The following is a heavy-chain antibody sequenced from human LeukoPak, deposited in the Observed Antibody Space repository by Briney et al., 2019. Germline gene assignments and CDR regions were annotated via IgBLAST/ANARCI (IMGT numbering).Heavy chain of an antibody. CDR3: ARSAARLRYYYAMDV. CDR1: GFSVSNTY. D-gene: IGHD6-6*01. J-gene: IGHJ6*02. Sequence: GGSLRLSCAASGFSVSNTYMSWVRQAPGKGLEWVSVIYSGDSGVSTYYADSVKGRFTISRHNSKNTLYLQMSSLRAEDTAVYFCARSAARLRYYYAMDVWGQGTTVTVCS. CDR2: IYSGDSGVST. V-gene: IGHV3-53*04.